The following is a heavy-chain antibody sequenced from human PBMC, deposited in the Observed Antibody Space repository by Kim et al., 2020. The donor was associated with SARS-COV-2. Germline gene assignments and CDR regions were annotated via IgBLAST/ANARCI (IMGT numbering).Heavy chain of an antibody. CDR2: VYYSGST. D-gene: IGHD4-17*01. CDR3: ARGGTVTNGVY. CDR1: GGSVSSGSYY. V-gene: IGHV4-61*01. Sequence: SETLSLTCTVSGGSVSSGSYYWSWIRQPPGKGLEWIGYVYYSGSTHYNPSLKSRVTISVDTSKNQFSLKLSSVTAADTAVYYCARGGTVTNGVYWGQGTLVTVSS. J-gene: IGHJ4*02.